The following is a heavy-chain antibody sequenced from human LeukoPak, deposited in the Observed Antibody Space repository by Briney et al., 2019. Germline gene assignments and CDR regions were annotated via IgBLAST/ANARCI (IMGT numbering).Heavy chain of an antibody. J-gene: IGHJ6*02. CDR2: INHSGST. D-gene: IGHD4-4*01. V-gene: IGHV4-34*01. CDR3: ASTVTTPYYYYYGMDV. Sequence: SETLSLTCAVYGGSFSGYYWSWIRQPPGKGLEWIGEINHSGSTNYSPSLKSRVTISVDTSKNQFSLKLSSVTAADTAVYYCASTVTTPYYYYYGMDVWGQGTTVTVSS. CDR1: GGSFSGYY.